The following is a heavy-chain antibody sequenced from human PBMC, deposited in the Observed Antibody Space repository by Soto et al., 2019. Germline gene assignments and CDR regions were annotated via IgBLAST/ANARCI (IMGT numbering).Heavy chain of an antibody. V-gene: IGHV4-34*01. Sequence: ETLSLTCAVYGGSFSGYYWSWIRQPPGKGLEWIGEINHSGSTNYNPSLKSRVTISVDTSKNQFSLKLSSVTAADTAVYYCARGRNCDILTDYYYYGMDVWGQGTTVTVSS. D-gene: IGHD3-9*01. J-gene: IGHJ6*02. CDR3: ARGRNCDILTDYYYYGMDV. CDR2: INHSGST. CDR1: GGSFSGYY.